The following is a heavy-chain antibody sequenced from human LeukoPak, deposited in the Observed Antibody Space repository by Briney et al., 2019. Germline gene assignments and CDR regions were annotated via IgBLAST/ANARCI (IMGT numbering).Heavy chain of an antibody. V-gene: IGHV1-69*13. Sequence: EASVKVSCKASGGTFSSYAISWVRQAPGQGLEWMGGIILIFGTANYAQKFQGRVTITADESTSTAYMELSSLRSEDTAAYYCARTQDYCISTSCYTTFDYWGQGTLVTVSS. CDR2: IILIFGTA. J-gene: IGHJ4*02. CDR3: ARTQDYCISTSCYTTFDY. D-gene: IGHD2-2*01. CDR1: GGTFSSYA.